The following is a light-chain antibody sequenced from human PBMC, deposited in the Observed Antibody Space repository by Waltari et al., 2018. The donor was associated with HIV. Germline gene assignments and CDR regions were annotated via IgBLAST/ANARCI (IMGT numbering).Light chain of an antibody. J-gene: IGLJ2*01. CDR1: SSNIGAGYH. CDR3: QSFDNSLRAWGL. CDR2: LNT. Sequence: QSVLMQPPSVSGAPGQRVTISCTGSSSNIGAGYHVHWYQQLPGAAPKLLIYLNTTRPSGVPDRFSGSNSGASASLAITGLQAEDEGDYYCQSFDNSLRAWGLFGGGTRLTVL. V-gene: IGLV1-40*01.